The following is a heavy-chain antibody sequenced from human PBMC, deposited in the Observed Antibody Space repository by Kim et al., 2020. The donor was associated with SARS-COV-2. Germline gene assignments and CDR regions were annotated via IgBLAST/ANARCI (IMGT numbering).Heavy chain of an antibody. D-gene: IGHD3-22*01. J-gene: IGHJ5*02. V-gene: IGHV3-23*01. CDR3: AKHGNHYDSSGWVKWFDP. CDR1: GFSVSING. Sequence: GGSLRLSCAASGFSVSINGMSWVRQAPGKGLEWVAGMTASGGGTDYADCAKGRFTISRDNSKNMLYLQMNSLRAEDTAVYFCAKHGNHYDSSGWVKWFDPWGQGTLVTVSS. CDR2: MTASGGGT.